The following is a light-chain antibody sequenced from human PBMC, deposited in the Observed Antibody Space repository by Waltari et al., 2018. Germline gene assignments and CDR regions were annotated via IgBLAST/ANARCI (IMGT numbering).Light chain of an antibody. J-gene: IGKJ1*01. CDR1: QSVGRS. CDR2: GSS. Sequence: EILLTQSLGTLSLSPGPRATLSGRAGQSVGRSLAWYQQKPGPPPRLLLYGSSNRATGTPDRFSGGGSGTDFSRTISRLEPEDVAVYYCQHYVGLPVTFGQGTKVEIK. CDR3: QHYVGLPVT. V-gene: IGKV3-20*01.